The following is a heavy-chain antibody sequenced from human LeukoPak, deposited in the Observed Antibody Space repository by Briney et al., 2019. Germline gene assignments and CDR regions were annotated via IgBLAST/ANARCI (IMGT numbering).Heavy chain of an antibody. V-gene: IGHV4-59*08. J-gene: IGHJ4*02. CDR2: VYYSGST. CDR3: ARHSRDYYDSSGYYMPFLDY. CDR1: GDSISTYY. D-gene: IGHD3-22*01. Sequence: SETLSLTCTVSGDSISTYYWSWIRQPRGKGLEWIGYVYYSGSTNYNPSLKSRVTISVDTSKNQFSLRLSSVTAADTAVYYCARHSRDYYDSSGYYMPFLDYWGQGTLVTVSS.